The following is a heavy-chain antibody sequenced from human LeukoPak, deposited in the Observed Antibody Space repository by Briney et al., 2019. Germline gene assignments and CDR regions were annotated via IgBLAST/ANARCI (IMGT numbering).Heavy chain of an antibody. CDR1: GYTFTGYY. Sequence: ASVKVSCKASGYTFTGYYMHWVRQAPGQGLEWMGWINPNSGVTNYAQRFRGRVTMTRDTSISTAYMELSRLRSDDTAVYYCARGWGSEAFDIWGQGTMVTVSS. D-gene: IGHD7-27*01. V-gene: IGHV1-2*02. J-gene: IGHJ3*02. CDR3: ARGWGSEAFDI. CDR2: INPNSGVT.